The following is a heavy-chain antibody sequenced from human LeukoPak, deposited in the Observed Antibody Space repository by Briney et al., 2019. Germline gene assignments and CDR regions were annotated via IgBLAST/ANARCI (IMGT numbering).Heavy chain of an antibody. D-gene: IGHD5-24*01. J-gene: IGHJ4*02. CDR3: ASIDVYNSLDF. V-gene: IGHV4-34*01. Sequence: PSETLSLTCAVYGGSFSGYYWSWIRQPPGKGLEWIGEINHSGSTNYNPSLKSRVTILVDTSKNQFSLKLSSVTAADTAVYYCASIDVYNSLDFWGQGTLVTVSS. CDR1: GGSFSGYY. CDR2: INHSGST.